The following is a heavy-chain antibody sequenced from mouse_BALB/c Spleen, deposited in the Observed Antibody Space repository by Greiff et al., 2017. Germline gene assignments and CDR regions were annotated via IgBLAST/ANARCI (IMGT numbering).Heavy chain of an antibody. J-gene: IGHJ2*01. Sequence: VQRVESGPGLVAPSQSLSITCTVSGFSLTSYGVHWVRQPPGKGLEWLGVIWAGGSTNYNSALMSRLSISKDNSKSQVFLKMNSLQTDDTAMYYCARASITTVPSYFDYWGQGTTLTVSS. CDR3: ARASITTVPSYFDY. V-gene: IGHV2-9*02. CDR1: GFSLTSYG. D-gene: IGHD1-1*01. CDR2: IWAGGST.